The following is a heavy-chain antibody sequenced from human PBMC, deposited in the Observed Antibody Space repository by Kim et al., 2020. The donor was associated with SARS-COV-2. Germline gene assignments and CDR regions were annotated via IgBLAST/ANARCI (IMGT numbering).Heavy chain of an antibody. CDR3: ARLATASDGF. D-gene: IGHD6-25*01. CDR2: ISYGGGT. Sequence: SETLSLTCTVSGGSISSGDYYWGWIRQPPGKGLEWIGSISYGGGTYYNPSLKSRVTISVPTPKNQFSLKLTSVTAADTAVYYCARLATASDGFWGQGTLVTVA. J-gene: IGHJ4*02. CDR1: GGSISSGDYY. V-gene: IGHV4-39*01.